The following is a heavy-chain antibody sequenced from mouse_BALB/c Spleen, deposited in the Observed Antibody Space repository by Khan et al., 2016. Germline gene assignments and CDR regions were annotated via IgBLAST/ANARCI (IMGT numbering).Heavy chain of an antibody. V-gene: IGHV1S136*01. CDR2: INPYNDGT. CDR1: GYTFTSYV. CDR3: ARGEYYCNY. J-gene: IGHJ2*01. Sequence: VRLQQSGPELVKPGASVKMSCKASGYTFTSYVMHWVKQKPGQGLEWIGYINPYNDGTKYNEKFQGKATLTSDKSSSTAYMELSSLTSEASSVYYCARGEYYCNYWGRGTTLTVCS.